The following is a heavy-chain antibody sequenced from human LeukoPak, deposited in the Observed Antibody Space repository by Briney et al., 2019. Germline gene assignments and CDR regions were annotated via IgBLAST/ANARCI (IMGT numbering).Heavy chain of an antibody. CDR1: GGSFSGYY. V-gene: IGHV4-34*01. D-gene: IGHD2-2*01. J-gene: IGHJ5*02. CDR3: ARGVRRVVVAGKLDP. CDR2: INHSGST. Sequence: PSETLSLTCAVYGGSFSGYYWSWIRQPPGKGLEWIGEINHSGSTNYNPSLKSRVTISVDTSKNQFSLKLSSVTAADTAVYYCARGVRRVVVAGKLDPWGQRTLVTVSS.